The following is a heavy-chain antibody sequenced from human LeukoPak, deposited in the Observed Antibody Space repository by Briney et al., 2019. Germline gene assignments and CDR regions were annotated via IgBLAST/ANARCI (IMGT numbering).Heavy chain of an antibody. CDR3: VREGPRGLAFDI. Sequence: GGSLRLSCAASGFTVRNNYVSWVRQAPGKGLDWVSVIYSMGNTYHVDSVKGRFTISRDNSKNTLYLQMNGLRVEDTAVYYCVREGPRGLAFDIWGQGTMVTVSS. J-gene: IGHJ3*02. D-gene: IGHD3/OR15-3a*01. V-gene: IGHV3-66*01. CDR1: GFTVRNNY. CDR2: IYSMGNT.